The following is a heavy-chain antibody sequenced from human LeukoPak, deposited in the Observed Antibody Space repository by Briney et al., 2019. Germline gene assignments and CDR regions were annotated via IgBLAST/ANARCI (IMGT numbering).Heavy chain of an antibody. CDR2: IYYSGST. Sequence: SETLSLTCTVSGGSISSYYWSWIRQPPGKGLEWIGYIYYSGSTNYNPSLKSQVTISVDTSKNQFSLKLSSVTAADTAVYYCASLYSSGWPPSDYWGQGTLVTVSS. V-gene: IGHV4-59*08. CDR3: ASLYSSGWPPSDY. D-gene: IGHD6-19*01. J-gene: IGHJ4*02. CDR1: GGSISSYY.